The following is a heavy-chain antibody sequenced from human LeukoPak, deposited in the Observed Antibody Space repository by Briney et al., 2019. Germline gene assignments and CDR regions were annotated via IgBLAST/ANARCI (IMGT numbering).Heavy chain of an antibody. D-gene: IGHD3-10*01. Sequence: PSETLSLTCTVSGGSISSSSYYWGWIRQPSGKGLEWIGSIYYSGSADYNPSLKSRVTISVDTPKNQFSLKLSSVTAADAAVYYCARLWGTMVRGVRSFDSWGQGTLVTVSS. J-gene: IGHJ4*02. CDR1: GGSISSSSYY. CDR2: IYYSGSA. CDR3: ARLWGTMVRGVRSFDS. V-gene: IGHV4-39*01.